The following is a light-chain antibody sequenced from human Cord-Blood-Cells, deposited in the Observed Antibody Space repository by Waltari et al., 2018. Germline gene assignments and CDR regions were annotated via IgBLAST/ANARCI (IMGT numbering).Light chain of an antibody. CDR2: CAS. Sequence: ELALTQSPHTLSLSPGVTATLSSRASQSVSSSYLAWYQQKPGQAPRLLIYCASSMATGIPDRFSGSASGTDFTQTSSRLEPEDFAVNDWQQCGSEPPYTFSQGNKREIK. CDR1: QSVSSSY. J-gene: IGKJ2*01. V-gene: IGKV3-20*01. CDR3: QQCGSEPPYT.